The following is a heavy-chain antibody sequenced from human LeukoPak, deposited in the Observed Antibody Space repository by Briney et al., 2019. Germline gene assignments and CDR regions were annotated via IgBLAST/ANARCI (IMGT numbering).Heavy chain of an antibody. CDR3: ARGPAPNGMDV. CDR1: GFTFSSYA. V-gene: IGHV3-53*04. CDR2: IYSGGST. Sequence: PGGSLRLSCAASGFTFSSYAMSWVRQAPGKGLEWVSVIYSGGSTYYADSVKGRFTISRHNSKNTLYLQMNSLRAEDTAVYYCARGPAPNGMDVWGQGTTVTVSS. J-gene: IGHJ6*02.